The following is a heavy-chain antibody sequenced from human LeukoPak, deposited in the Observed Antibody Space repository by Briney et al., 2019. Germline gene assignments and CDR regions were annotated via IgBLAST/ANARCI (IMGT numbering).Heavy chain of an antibody. CDR1: GFTFSNYA. Sequence: GGSLILSCAASGFTFSNYAMSWVRQVPGRGLEWVSTISSRGDSTYDADSVKGRFIISRDTSKNTVYLQMNSLRVEDTAVYFCAKRGIVIRAVIIIGFHKEAYYFDYWGQGILVTVSS. D-gene: IGHD3-10*01. J-gene: IGHJ4*02. CDR3: AKRGIVIRAVIIIGFHKEAYYFDY. CDR2: ISSRGDST. V-gene: IGHV3-23*01.